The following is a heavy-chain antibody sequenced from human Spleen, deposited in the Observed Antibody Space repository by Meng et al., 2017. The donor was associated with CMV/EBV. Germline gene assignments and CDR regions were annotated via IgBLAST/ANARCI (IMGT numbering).Heavy chain of an antibody. D-gene: IGHD4-17*01. J-gene: IGHJ4*02. CDR1: GYTFTSYG. CDR3: ARDAPQLRGVRRFDY. Sequence: QVKLGQDGAEVKKPGALVKVSGKALGYTFTSYGISWVRQAPGQGLEWMGWISAYNGNTNYAQKLQGRVTMTTDTSTSTAYMELRSLRSDDTAVYYCARDAPQLRGVRRFDYWGQGTLVTVSS. CDR2: ISAYNGNT. V-gene: IGHV1-18*01.